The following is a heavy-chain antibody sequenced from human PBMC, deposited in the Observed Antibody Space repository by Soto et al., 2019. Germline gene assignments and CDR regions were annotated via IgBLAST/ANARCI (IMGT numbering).Heavy chain of an antibody. CDR1: GYTFTGYY. CDR2: INPIFGTA. D-gene: IGHD3-22*01. Sequence: QVQLVQSGAEVKKPGASVKVSCKASGYTFTGYYMHWVRQAPGQGLEWMGWINPIFGTANYAQKFQGRVTITADESTSTAYMELSSLRSEDTAVYYCARDYRAAYYSDSSGYYDYWGQGTLVTVSS. V-gene: IGHV1-69*01. J-gene: IGHJ4*02. CDR3: ARDYRAAYYSDSSGYYDY.